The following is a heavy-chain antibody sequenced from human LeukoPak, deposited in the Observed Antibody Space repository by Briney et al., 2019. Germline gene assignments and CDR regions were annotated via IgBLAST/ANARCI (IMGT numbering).Heavy chain of an antibody. CDR1: GFTFSTYW. J-gene: IGHJ4*02. D-gene: IGHD3-10*01. CDR2: INSDGSST. V-gene: IGHV3-74*01. Sequence: GGSLRLSCAASGFTFSTYWMHWVRQAPGKGLVWVSRINSDGSSTTYADSVKGRFTISRDNAKNTLYLQMNSLRVEDTAVYYCARDLYYFGSGSLDYWGRGTLVTVSS. CDR3: ARDLYYFGSGSLDY.